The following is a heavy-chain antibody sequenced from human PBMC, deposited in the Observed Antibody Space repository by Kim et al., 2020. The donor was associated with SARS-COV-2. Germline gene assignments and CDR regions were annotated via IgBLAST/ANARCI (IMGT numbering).Heavy chain of an antibody. D-gene: IGHD3-22*01. V-gene: IGHV4-39*07. CDR2: IYYSGST. CDR1: GGSISSSSYY. CDR3: ARELLRVDYYYYGMDV. J-gene: IGHJ6*02. Sequence: SETLSLTCTVSGGSISSSSYYRGWIRQPPGKGLEWIGSIYYSGSTYYNPSLKSRVTISVDTSKNQFSLKLSSVTAADTAVYYCARELLRVDYYYYGMDVWGQGTTVTVSS.